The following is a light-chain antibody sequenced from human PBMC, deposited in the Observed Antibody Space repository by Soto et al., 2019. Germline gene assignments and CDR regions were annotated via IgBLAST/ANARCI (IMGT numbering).Light chain of an antibody. CDR1: QTVSID. Sequence: EVVMTQFPATLSVSPGERATLSCRASQTVSIDLAWFQQRPGQPPRLLIYDASTRASGIAARFSGSGSGTEFTLTISSLQSEDFAVYYCQQHNKWPHTFGQGTKLEI. J-gene: IGKJ2*01. CDR2: DAS. V-gene: IGKV3-15*01. CDR3: QQHNKWPHT.